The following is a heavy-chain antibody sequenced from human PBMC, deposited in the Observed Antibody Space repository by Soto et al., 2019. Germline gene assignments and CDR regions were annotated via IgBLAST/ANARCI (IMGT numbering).Heavy chain of an antibody. CDR2: ISWNSGSI. D-gene: IGHD1-26*01. J-gene: IGHJ6*03. V-gene: IGHV3-9*01. Sequence: EVQLVESGGGLVQPGRSLRLSCAASGFTFDDYAMHWVRQAPGKGLEWVSGISWNSGSIGYADSVKGRFTISRDNAKNSLYLQMNSLRAEDTALYYCAKGREVEYYYYMDVWGKGTTVTVSS. CDR3: AKGREVEYYYYMDV. CDR1: GFTFDDYA.